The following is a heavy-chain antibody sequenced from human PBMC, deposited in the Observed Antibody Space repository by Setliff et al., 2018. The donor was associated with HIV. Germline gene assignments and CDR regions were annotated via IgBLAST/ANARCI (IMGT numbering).Heavy chain of an antibody. CDR1: GASVTSSSYY. J-gene: IGHJ4*02. D-gene: IGHD6-19*01. CDR2: IYYGGNT. Sequence: SETLSLTCSVSGASVTSSSYYWGWIRQPPGKGLEWIGSIYYGGNTYSNPSLRSRLSISLDTSKNQFSLELYSVTAADTAVYYCARGSCSGCYLSDYWGLGTLVTVSS. V-gene: IGHV4-39*01. CDR3: ARGSCSGCYLSDY.